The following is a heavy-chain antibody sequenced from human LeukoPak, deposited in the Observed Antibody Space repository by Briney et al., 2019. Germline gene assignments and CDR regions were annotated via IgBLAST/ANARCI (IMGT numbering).Heavy chain of an antibody. D-gene: IGHD3-10*01. CDR2: IYYTGST. CDR3: AGYHTYSSGTFHNALDY. J-gene: IGHJ4*02. CDR1: GGSISSSSYY. Sequence: PSETLSLTCTVSGGSISSSSYYWGWSRQPPGKGLEWIGSIYYTGSTYYNSSLKSRVTMSVDTSKNQFSLKLSSVTAADTAMYLCAGYHTYSSGTFHNALDYWGQGTPVAVSS. V-gene: IGHV4-39*01.